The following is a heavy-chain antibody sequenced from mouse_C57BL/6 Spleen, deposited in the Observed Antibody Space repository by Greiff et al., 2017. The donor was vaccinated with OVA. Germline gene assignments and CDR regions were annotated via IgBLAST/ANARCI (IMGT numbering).Heavy chain of an antibody. D-gene: IGHD1-1*01. CDR1: GYTFTSYW. Sequence: QVQLQQPGAELVKPGASVKLSCKASGYTFTSYWMHWVKQRPGQGLEWIGLIHPNSGSTNYNEKFKSKATLTVDKSSSTAYMQLSSLTSEDTAVYYCARGLYDGSSHYYAMDYWGQGTSVTVSS. CDR3: ARGLYDGSSHYYAMDY. J-gene: IGHJ4*01. CDR2: IHPNSGST. V-gene: IGHV1-64*01.